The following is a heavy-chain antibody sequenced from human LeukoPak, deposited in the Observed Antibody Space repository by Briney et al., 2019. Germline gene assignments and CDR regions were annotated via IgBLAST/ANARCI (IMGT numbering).Heavy chain of an antibody. D-gene: IGHD2-8*01. J-gene: IGHJ1*01. V-gene: IGHV4-39*07. Sequence: PSETLSLTCTVSGGSISSSGYYGGWIRQPPGKGLEWIASISYSWTAYYNPSLKSRVTMSVDTSKNQFSLKLSSVTAADTAVYYCARLSLSGVLKHWGQGTLVTVSS. CDR1: GGSISSSGYY. CDR2: ISYSWTA. CDR3: ARLSLSGVLKH.